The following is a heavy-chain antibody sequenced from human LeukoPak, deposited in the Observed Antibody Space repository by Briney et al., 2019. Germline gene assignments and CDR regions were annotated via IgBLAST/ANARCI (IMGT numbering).Heavy chain of an antibody. CDR3: ARRITLRGIAAAGTFDY. D-gene: IGHD6-13*01. V-gene: IGHV4-59*01. CDR1: GGSISSYY. Sequence: SETLSLTCTVSGGSISSYYWSWIRQPPGKGLEWIGYIYYSGSTNYNPSLKSRVTISVDTSKNQFSLKLSSVTAADTAVYYCARRITLRGIAAAGTFDYWGQGTLVTVSS. CDR2: IYYSGST. J-gene: IGHJ4*02.